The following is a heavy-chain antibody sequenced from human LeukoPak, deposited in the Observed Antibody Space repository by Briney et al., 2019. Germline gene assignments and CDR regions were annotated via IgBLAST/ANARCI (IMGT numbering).Heavy chain of an antibody. CDR3: ARREVGGDSSSGYEYYYYMDV. V-gene: IGHV5-51*01. CDR1: GYTFTNYW. D-gene: IGHD3-3*01. J-gene: IGHJ6*03. Sequence: GESLKISCKASGYTFTNYWIGWVRQMPGKGLEWMGIIYPEDSDTKYSPSFQGQVTISVDESTSTAYLQWSSLKASDTAIYYCARREVGGDSSSGYEYYYYMDVWGKGTAVTVSS. CDR2: IYPEDSDT.